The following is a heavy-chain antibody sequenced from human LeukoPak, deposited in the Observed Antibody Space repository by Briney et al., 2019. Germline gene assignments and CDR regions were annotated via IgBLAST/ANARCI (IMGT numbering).Heavy chain of an antibody. J-gene: IGHJ3*02. V-gene: IGHV4-59*07. CDR1: GGCISSYY. CDR3: ARPIERGTIGGAFDI. D-gene: IGHD5-24*01. CDR2: IYYSRST. Sequence: SDTLSLTCPVCGGCISSYYWSWIRQPPGKGLEWLGYIYYSRSTNYHPTLKIQVTISVDTSQNQFSLKLSSVTAADTAVYYCARPIERGTIGGAFDIWGQGTMVTVS.